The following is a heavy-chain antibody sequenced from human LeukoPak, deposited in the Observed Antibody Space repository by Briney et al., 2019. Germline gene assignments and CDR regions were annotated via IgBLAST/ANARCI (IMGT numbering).Heavy chain of an antibody. CDR3: AKDQVPGYDSSGYVA. Sequence: AGGSLRLSCAASGFTFSRYAMTWVRQAPGKGLEWVSSITGSGSTTYYTDSVKGRFTISRDNSKNTLYLQMNSLRAEDTAVYHCAKDQVPGYDSSGYVAWGQGTLVTVSS. CDR2: ITGSGSTT. V-gene: IGHV3-23*01. D-gene: IGHD3-22*01. CDR1: GFTFSRYA. J-gene: IGHJ4*02.